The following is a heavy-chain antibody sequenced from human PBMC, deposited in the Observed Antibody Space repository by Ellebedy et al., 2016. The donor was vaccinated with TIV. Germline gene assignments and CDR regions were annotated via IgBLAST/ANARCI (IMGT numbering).Heavy chain of an antibody. V-gene: IGHV4-61*08. CDR3: ARRLAAGDFGAFDI. Sequence: SETLSLTCTVSGGSVTSGGYYWSWIRQPPGKGLEWIGYIYYSGSTNYNPSLKSRVTISVDTSKNQFSLRLSSVTAADTAVYYCARRLAAGDFGAFDIWGQGTMVPVSS. CDR1: GGSVTSGGYY. D-gene: IGHD6-25*01. CDR2: IYYSGST. J-gene: IGHJ3*02.